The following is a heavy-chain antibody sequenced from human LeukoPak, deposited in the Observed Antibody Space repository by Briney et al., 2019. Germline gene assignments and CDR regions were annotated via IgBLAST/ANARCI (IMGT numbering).Heavy chain of an antibody. D-gene: IGHD2-15*01. CDR1: GFTFDVYG. Sequence: GGSLRLSCAASGFTFDVYGMSWVRQAPGKGLEWVSGINWNGGSTGYADSVKGRFTISRDNAKNSLYLQMNSLRAEDTALYHCARGWKDCSGGSCYPFDYWGQGTLVTVSS. CDR2: INWNGGST. J-gene: IGHJ4*02. V-gene: IGHV3-20*01. CDR3: ARGWKDCSGGSCYPFDY.